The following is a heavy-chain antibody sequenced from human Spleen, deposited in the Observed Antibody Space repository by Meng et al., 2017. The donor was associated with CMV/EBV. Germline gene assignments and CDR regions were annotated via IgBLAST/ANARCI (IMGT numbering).Heavy chain of an antibody. J-gene: IGHJ6*02. Sequence: GSLRLSCEASGFPLSFYSYEMNWVRQAPGKGLEWIGFIYYSGSTNYNPSLKSRVTISVDTSKNQFSLTLTSVTAADTAVYYCARDRSSKYYYYGMDVWGQGTTVTVSS. V-gene: IGHV4-61*01. CDR3: ARDRSSKYYYYGMDV. CDR2: IYYSGST. D-gene: IGHD3-10*01. CDR1: GFPLSFYSYE.